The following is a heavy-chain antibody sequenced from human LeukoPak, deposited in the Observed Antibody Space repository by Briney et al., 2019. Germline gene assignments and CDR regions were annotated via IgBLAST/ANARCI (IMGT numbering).Heavy chain of an antibody. CDR3: AKVAVATPRGGFDY. J-gene: IGHJ4*02. CDR1: GFTFSSYA. D-gene: IGHD6-19*01. Sequence: GGSLRLSCAASGFTFSSYAMSWVRQAPGKGREGVSAISGSGGGTYYADSVKGRFTISRDNSKNTLYLQMNSLRAEDTAVYYCAKVAVATPRGGFDYWGQGTLVTVSS. V-gene: IGHV3-23*01. CDR2: ISGSGGGT.